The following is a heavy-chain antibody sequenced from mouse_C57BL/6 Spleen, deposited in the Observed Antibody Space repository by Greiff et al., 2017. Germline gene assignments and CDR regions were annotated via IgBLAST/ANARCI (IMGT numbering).Heavy chain of an antibody. CDR1: GYTFTSYW. V-gene: IGHV1-53*01. CDR3: AGRAGSRVGDY. CDR2: INPSNGGT. J-gene: IGHJ2*01. D-gene: IGHD1-1*01. Sequence: LQPGPELVKPGASAKLSCKASGYTFTSYWLHWVKQRPGQGLEGSGNINPSNGGTNYNEKFKSKATLTVDKSSSTAYMKLSSLPSEDSAVDYCAGRAGSRVGDYWGQGTTLTVSS.